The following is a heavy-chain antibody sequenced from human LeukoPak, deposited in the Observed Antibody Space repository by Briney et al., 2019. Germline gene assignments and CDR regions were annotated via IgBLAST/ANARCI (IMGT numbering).Heavy chain of an antibody. D-gene: IGHD3-9*01. Sequence: SETLSPTCAVYGGSFSGYYWSWIRQPPGKGLEWIGEINHSGSTNYNPSLKSRVTISVDTSKNQFSLKLSSVTGADTAVYYCARVRRYFDWLLLHGNDAFDIWGQGTMVTVSS. J-gene: IGHJ3*02. CDR2: INHSGST. V-gene: IGHV4-34*01. CDR1: GGSFSGYY. CDR3: ARVRRYFDWLLLHGNDAFDI.